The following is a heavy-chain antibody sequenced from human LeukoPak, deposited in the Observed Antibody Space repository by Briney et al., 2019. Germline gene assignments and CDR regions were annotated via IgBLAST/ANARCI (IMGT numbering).Heavy chain of an antibody. D-gene: IGHD5-12*01. CDR1: GYTLTELS. V-gene: IGHV1-24*01. CDR3: ATGLVDIVATIFDY. CDR2: FDPEDGET. Sequence: GASVTVSCKVSGYTLTELSMHWVRQAPGKGLEWMGGFDPEDGETIYAQKFQGRVTMTEDTSTDTAYMELSSLRSEDTAVYYCATGLVDIVATIFDYWGQGTLVTVSS. J-gene: IGHJ4*02.